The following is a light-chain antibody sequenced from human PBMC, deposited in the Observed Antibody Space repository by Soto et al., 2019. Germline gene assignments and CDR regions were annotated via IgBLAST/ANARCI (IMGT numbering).Light chain of an antibody. J-gene: IGLJ1*01. Sequence: QSVLTQPPSASGSPGQSVTISCTGTSSDVGGYNYVSWYQQHPGKAPKLMIYEVSKRPSGVPDRFSGSKSGNTASLTVSGLQAEDEADYYCSSYAGSNIFYVFATGPKVNVL. CDR1: SSDVGGYNY. V-gene: IGLV2-8*01. CDR3: SSYAGSNIFYV. CDR2: EVS.